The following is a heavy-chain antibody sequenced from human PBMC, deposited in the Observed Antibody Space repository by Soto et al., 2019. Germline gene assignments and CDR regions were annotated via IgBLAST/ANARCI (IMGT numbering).Heavy chain of an antibody. J-gene: IGHJ4*02. CDR2: IYYSGST. CDR1: GGSISSGDYY. CDR3: AGSIAAAGTYFDY. D-gene: IGHD6-13*01. V-gene: IGHV4-30-4*01. Sequence: SETLSLTCTVSGGSISSGDYYWSWIRRPPGKGLEWIGYIYYSGSTYYNPSLKSRVTISVDTSKNQFSLKLSSVTAADTAVYYCAGSIAAAGTYFDYWGQGTLVTVSS.